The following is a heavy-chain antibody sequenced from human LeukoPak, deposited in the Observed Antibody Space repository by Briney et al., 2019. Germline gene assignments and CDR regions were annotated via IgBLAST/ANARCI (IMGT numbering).Heavy chain of an antibody. J-gene: IGHJ3*01. D-gene: IGHD3-22*01. CDR1: GGSLSGHY. CDR2: VSYTGRT. V-gene: IGHV4-59*11. Sequence: PSETLSLTCTVSGGSLSGHYWSWIRQPPGKRLEWTGYVSYTGRTKYNPSLQSRVTISIDTSKSQFSLKLTSVTSADTAVYSCVRLHDNYISGDPDTFDVWGQGTTVIVSS. CDR3: VRLHDNYISGDPDTFDV.